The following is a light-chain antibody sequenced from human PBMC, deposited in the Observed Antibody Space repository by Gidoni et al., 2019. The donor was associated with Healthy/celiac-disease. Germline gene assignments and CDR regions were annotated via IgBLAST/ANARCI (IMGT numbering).Light chain of an antibody. J-gene: IGKJ1*01. V-gene: IGKV1-5*03. CDR3: QQYNSYSWT. CDR1: PSISSW. CDR2: KAS. Sequence: EIQMTQSPSTLSASVGDRVTITCRASPSISSWLAWYQQKPGKAPKVLIYKASSLESGGPSRFSGSGSGTEVTLTISSLQPDDFATYYCQQYNSYSWTFXQXTKVEIK.